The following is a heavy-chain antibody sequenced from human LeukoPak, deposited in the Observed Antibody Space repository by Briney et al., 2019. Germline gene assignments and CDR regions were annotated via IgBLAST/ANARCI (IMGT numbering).Heavy chain of an antibody. CDR1: GGTFSSYA. D-gene: IGHD2-2*01. J-gene: IGHJ3*02. CDR2: IIPIFGTA. Sequence: GSSVKVSCKASGGTFSSYAISWVRQAPGQGLEWMGGIIPIFGTANYAQKFQGRVTITADESTSTAYMELSSLGSEDTAVYYCARDSIVVVPAATYHAFDIWGQGTMVTVSS. CDR3: ARDSIVVVPAATYHAFDI. V-gene: IGHV1-69*01.